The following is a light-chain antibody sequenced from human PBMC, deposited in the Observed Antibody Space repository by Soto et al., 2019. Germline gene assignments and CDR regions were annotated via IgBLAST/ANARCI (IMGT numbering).Light chain of an antibody. Sequence: QSVLTQPPSASGTPGQRVTISCSGSSSNIGSNTVNWYQQLPGTAPKLLIYSNNQRPSGVPDRFSGSKSGTSASLAISGPQSGDEADYYCAAGDDSLNGVVFGGGTKLTVL. V-gene: IGLV1-44*01. J-gene: IGLJ2*01. CDR2: SNN. CDR3: AAGDDSLNGVV. CDR1: SSNIGSNT.